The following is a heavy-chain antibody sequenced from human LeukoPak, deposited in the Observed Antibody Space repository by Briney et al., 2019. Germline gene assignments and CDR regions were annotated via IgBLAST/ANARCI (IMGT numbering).Heavy chain of an antibody. CDR2: IIPIFGTA. J-gene: IGHJ4*02. V-gene: IGHV1-69*05. CDR1: GGTFSSYA. D-gene: IGHD6-13*01. CDR3: ARDLEGDSSCGY. Sequence: SVKVSCKASGGTFSSYAISWVRQAPGQGLEWMGGIIPIFGTANYAQKSQGRVTITTDESTSTAYMELSSLRSEDTAVYYCARDLEGDSSCGYWGQGTLVTVSS.